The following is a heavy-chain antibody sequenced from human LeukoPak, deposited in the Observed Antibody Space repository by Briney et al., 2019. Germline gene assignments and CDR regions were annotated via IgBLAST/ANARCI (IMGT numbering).Heavy chain of an antibody. D-gene: IGHD3-22*01. V-gene: IGHV4-39*01. J-gene: IGHJ3*02. CDR1: GGSISSSSYY. CDR2: IYYSGST. CDR3: ARRLYYYDSSGYWYAFDI. Sequence: SETLSLTCTVSGGSISSSSYYWGWIRQPPGKGLEWIGSIYYSGSTYYNPSLKSRVTISVDTSKNQSSLKPSSVTAADTAVYYCARRLYYYDSSGYWYAFDIWGQGTMVTVSS.